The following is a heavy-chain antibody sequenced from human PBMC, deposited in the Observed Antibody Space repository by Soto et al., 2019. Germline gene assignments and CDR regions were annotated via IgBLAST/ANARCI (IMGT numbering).Heavy chain of an antibody. D-gene: IGHD3-22*01. CDR1: GGTFSSYA. V-gene: IGHV1-69*01. CDR3: ARFLSNYYDSSDAFDI. CDR2: IIPIFGTA. J-gene: IGHJ3*02. Sequence: QVQLVQSGAEVKKPGSSVKVSCKASGGTFSSYAISWVRQAPGQGLEWMGGIIPIFGTANYAQKFQGRVTITADESTSTAYMELSSLRSEDTAVYYCARFLSNYYDSSDAFDIWGQGTMVTVSS.